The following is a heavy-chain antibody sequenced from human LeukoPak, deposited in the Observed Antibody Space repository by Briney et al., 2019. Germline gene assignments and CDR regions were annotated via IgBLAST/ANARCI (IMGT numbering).Heavy chain of an antibody. D-gene: IGHD5-18*01. V-gene: IGHV5-51*01. CDR2: IYPGNSDT. CDR1: GYSFTSYW. J-gene: IGHJ5*02. Sequence: GESLKISXKGSGYSFTSYWIGWVRQMPGKGQEWMGIIYPGNSDTKYSPSFQGQVTISVDKSVNTAYLQWDSLKAADTAIYYCARGRGYTYGYPENWFDPWGQGTPVTVSS. CDR3: ARGRGYTYGYPENWFDP.